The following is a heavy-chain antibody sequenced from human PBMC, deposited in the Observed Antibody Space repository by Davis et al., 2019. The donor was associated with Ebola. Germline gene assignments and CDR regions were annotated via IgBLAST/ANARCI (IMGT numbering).Heavy chain of an antibody. Sequence: SETLSLTCAVYGGSFSGHYWSWIRQPPGKGLEWIGEINYSGSTNYNPSLKSRVTISVDTSKNQFSLKLSSVTAADTAVYYCARGRGCSGGSCYYYYGMDVWGQGTTVTVSS. CDR1: GGSFSGHY. J-gene: IGHJ6*02. V-gene: IGHV4-34*01. CDR3: ARGRGCSGGSCYYYYGMDV. D-gene: IGHD2-15*01. CDR2: INYSGST.